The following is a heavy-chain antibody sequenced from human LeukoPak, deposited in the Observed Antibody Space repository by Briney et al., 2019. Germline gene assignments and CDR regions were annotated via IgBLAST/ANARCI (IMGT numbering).Heavy chain of an antibody. CDR3: ARAQDSCSGSNCYGYFHH. J-gene: IGHJ1*01. CDR1: GFIVSSND. CDR2: IHNTGST. Sequence: PGGSLRLSCAASGFIVSSNDMSWVRQAPGKGLEWVSVIHNTGSTHYVGSVKGRFSISRDNSKNALYLQMNSLRAEDTAVYFCARAQDSCSGSNCYGYFHHWGQGTLVIVSS. V-gene: IGHV3-53*01. D-gene: IGHD2-15*01.